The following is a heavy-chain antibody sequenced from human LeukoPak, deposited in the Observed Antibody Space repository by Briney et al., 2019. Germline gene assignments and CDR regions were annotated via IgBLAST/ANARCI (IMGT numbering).Heavy chain of an antibody. CDR1: GFTFSNYL. D-gene: IGHD6-19*01. Sequence: GGSLRLSCAASGFTFSNYLMHWVRQAPWEGLVGVSRITGDGTHILYADSVKGRFTTSRDKAKNTLYLQMKSLRAGDTAVYYCAADRGGWSYWGQGTLVTVSS. CDR3: AADRGGWSY. V-gene: IGHV3-74*01. J-gene: IGHJ4*02. CDR2: ITGDGTHI.